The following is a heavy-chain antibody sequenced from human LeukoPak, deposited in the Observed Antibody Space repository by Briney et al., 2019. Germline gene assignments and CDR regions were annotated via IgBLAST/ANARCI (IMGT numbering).Heavy chain of an antibody. CDR3: AKLESPYNYYGMDV. D-gene: IGHD3-3*01. J-gene: IGHJ6*02. V-gene: IGHV3-23*01. Sequence: GGSLRLSCAASGFTFGSYAMTWVRQAPGKGLECVSGISGGGGSTYHADSVKGRFTISRDKSKNTLYLQMNSLRVEDTAVYYCAKLESPYNYYGMDVWGQGTTVTVS. CDR2: ISGGGGST. CDR1: GFTFGSYA.